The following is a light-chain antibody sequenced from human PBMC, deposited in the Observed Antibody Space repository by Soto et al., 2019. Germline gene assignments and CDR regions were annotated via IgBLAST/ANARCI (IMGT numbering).Light chain of an antibody. CDR1: QSVSSSY. CDR3: QQRSNWPKT. Sequence: PGERVTLSCRASQSVSSSYLTWYQQRPGQAPRLXIYGASTRATGIPARFSGSGSGTDFTLTISSLEPEDFAVYYCQQRSNWPKTFGQGTKVDIK. CDR2: GAS. J-gene: IGKJ1*01. V-gene: IGKV3D-20*02.